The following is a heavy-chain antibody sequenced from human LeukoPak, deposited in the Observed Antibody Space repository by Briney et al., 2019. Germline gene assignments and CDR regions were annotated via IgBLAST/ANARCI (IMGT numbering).Heavy chain of an antibody. CDR3: ARRVSRSRGAFDI. CDR2: MNPNSGNT. J-gene: IGHJ3*02. Sequence: LRASVKVSCKASGYTFTSYDINWVRQATGQGLEWMGWMNPNSGNTGYAQKFQGRVTMTRNTSISTAYMELSSLRSEDTAVYYCARRVSRSRGAFDIWGQGTMVTVSS. V-gene: IGHV1-8*01. CDR1: GYTFTSYD.